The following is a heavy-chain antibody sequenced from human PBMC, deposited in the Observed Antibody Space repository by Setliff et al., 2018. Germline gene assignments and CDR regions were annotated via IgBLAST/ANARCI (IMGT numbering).Heavy chain of an antibody. V-gene: IGHV1-69*10. CDR3: ARGGRDIVVVVAANYYYYMDV. CDR1: GGTFSSYA. CDR2: IIPILGIA. Sequence: GASVKVSCKASGGTFSSYAISWVRQAPGQGLEWMGGIIPILGIANYAQKFQGRVTITADKSTSTAYMELSSLRSEDTAVYYCARGGRDIVVVVAANYYYYMDVWGKGTTVTVSS. D-gene: IGHD2-15*01. J-gene: IGHJ6*03.